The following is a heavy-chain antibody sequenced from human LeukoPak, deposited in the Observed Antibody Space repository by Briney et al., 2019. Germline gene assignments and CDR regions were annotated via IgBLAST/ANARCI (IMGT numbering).Heavy chain of an antibody. CDR3: AKWGNPSPVNYDFDY. D-gene: IGHD3-16*01. CDR1: GFTFSSSA. Sequence: GGSLRLSCAASGFTFSSSAMTWVRQAPGKGLEWLSTISDSGGRTDYADSVKGRFTISRDNSRKTLFLQMNSVKAEDTAVYYCAKWGNPSPVNYDFDYWGQGTLVTVSS. V-gene: IGHV3-23*01. J-gene: IGHJ4*02. CDR2: ISDSGGRT.